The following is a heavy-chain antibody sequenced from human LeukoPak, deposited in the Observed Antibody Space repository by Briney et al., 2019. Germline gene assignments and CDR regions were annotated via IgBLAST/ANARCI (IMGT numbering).Heavy chain of an antibody. J-gene: IGHJ6*03. Sequence: SETLSLTCTVSGDSIKTYYWNWIRQPPGKGLEWIAHIYYTGSASYNPSLKSRATISVDTSKNQFSLSLSSVTAADTAVYYCACGVPHSYYYMDVWGKGTTVAVSS. D-gene: IGHD2-21*01. CDR2: IYYTGSA. V-gene: IGHV4-59*12. CDR3: ACGVPHSYYYMDV. CDR1: GDSIKTYY.